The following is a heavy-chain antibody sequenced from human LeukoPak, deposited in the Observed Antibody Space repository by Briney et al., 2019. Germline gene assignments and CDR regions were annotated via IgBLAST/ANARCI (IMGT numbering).Heavy chain of an antibody. CDR3: ATWDESGSYFKYY. CDR1: GGFISSYY. V-gene: IGHV4-4*07. Sequence: PSETLSLTCTVSGGFISSYYWSWIRQPAGKGLEWIGRIYISGSTNYNPSLKSRVTISVDTSKNQFSLKLSSVTAADTAVYYCATWDESGSYFKYYWGQGTLVTVSS. D-gene: IGHD1-26*01. J-gene: IGHJ4*02. CDR2: IYISGST.